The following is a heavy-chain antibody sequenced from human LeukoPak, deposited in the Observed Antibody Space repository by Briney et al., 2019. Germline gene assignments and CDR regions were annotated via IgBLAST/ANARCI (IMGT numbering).Heavy chain of an antibody. D-gene: IGHD6-19*01. Sequence: SVKVTCKSSGYTFTSYGIAWVRQAPGQGLEWMGWIRACTGDAKYAQKFQGRVTLTTDTSTSTAYMELRSLTSDDTAVYYCARDCLPEHTAGWSVDSWGQGSLVTVSS. J-gene: IGHJ4*02. CDR2: IRACTGDA. V-gene: IGHV1-18*04. CDR1: GYTFTSYG. CDR3: ARDCLPEHTAGWSVDS.